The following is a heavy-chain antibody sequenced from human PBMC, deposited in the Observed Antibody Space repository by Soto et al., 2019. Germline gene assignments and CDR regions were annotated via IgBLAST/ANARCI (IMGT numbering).Heavy chain of an antibody. CDR3: ARALTYYYDIDY. CDR2: INSDGSRT. CDR1: GFTFSSYW. D-gene: IGHD3-22*01. V-gene: IGHV3-74*01. Sequence: PGGSLRLSCAPSGFTFSSYWMHWVRQAPGKGLVWVSRINSDGSRTTYADSVKGRFTISRDNAKNVLHLQMNSLRAEDTAVYYCARALTYYYDIDYWGQGTLVTVSS. J-gene: IGHJ4*02.